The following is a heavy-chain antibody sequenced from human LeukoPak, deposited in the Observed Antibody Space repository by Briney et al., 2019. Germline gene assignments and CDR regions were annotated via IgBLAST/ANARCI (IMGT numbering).Heavy chain of an antibody. CDR3: AREVNYYDSSGYYYFDY. J-gene: IGHJ4*02. D-gene: IGHD3-22*01. CDR1: GGSISSSSYY. CDR2: IYYSRST. Sequence: SETLSLTCTVSGGSISSSSYYWGWIRQPPGKGLEWIGNIYYSRSTHYSPSLKSRVTISVDTSKNQFSLKLSSVTAADTAVYYCAREVNYYDSSGYYYFDYWGQGTLVTVSS. V-gene: IGHV4-39*02.